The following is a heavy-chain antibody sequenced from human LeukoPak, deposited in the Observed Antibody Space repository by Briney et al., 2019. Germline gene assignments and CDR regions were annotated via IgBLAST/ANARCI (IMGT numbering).Heavy chain of an antibody. CDR1: GYTFTGYG. CDR3: ARLQLHLNQYYYYYMDV. V-gene: IGHV1-8*02. J-gene: IGHJ6*03. D-gene: IGHD5-18*01. Sequence: ASVKVSCKASGYTFTGYGISWVRQATGQGLEWMGWMNPNSGNTGYAQKFQGRVTMTRNTSISTAYMELSSLRSEDTAVYYCARLQLHLNQYYYYYMDVWGKGTTVTVSS. CDR2: MNPNSGNT.